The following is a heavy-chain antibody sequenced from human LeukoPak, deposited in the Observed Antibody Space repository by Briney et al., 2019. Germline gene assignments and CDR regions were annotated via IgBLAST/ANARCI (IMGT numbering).Heavy chain of an antibody. D-gene: IGHD3-22*01. CDR1: GGSISSGGYY. V-gene: IGHV4-31*03. Sequence: TSQTLSLTCTVSGGSISSGGYYWSWIRQHPGKGLERIGYIYYSGSTYYNPSLKSRVTISVDTSKNQFSLKLSSVTAADTAVYYCARDSYDSSGYKDWGQGTLVTVSS. CDR3: ARDSYDSSGYKD. CDR2: IYYSGST. J-gene: IGHJ4*02.